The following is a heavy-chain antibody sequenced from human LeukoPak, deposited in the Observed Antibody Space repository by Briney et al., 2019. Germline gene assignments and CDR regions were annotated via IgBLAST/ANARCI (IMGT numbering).Heavy chain of an antibody. CDR1: GFTFSSYW. J-gene: IGHJ4*02. CDR2: ISYDGSNK. D-gene: IGHD6-19*01. Sequence: GGSLRLSCAASGFTFSSYWMHWVRQAPGKGLEWVAVISYDGSNKYYADSVKGRFTISRDNSKNTLYLQMNSLRAEDTAVYYCARGEPWLVLDYWGQGTLVTVSS. CDR3: ARGEPWLVLDY. V-gene: IGHV3-30-3*01.